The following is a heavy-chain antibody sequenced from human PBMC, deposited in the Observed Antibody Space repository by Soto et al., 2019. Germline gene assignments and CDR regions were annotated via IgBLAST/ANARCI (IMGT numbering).Heavy chain of an antibody. CDR1: GFTFDDYA. Sequence: GGSLRLSCAASGFTFDDYAMHWVRQAPGKGLEWVSGISWNSGSIGYADSVNGRFTISRDNAKNSLYLQMNSLRAEDTALYYCAEDMGDGYNFGGLDYWGQGTLVTVSS. J-gene: IGHJ4*02. D-gene: IGHD5-12*01. CDR3: AEDMGDGYNFGGLDY. CDR2: ISWNSGSI. V-gene: IGHV3-9*01.